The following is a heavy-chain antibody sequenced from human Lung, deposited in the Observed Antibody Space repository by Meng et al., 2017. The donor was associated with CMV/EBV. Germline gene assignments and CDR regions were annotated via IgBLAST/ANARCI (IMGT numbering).Heavy chain of an antibody. CDR3: ARDVVEGSVWLGY. CDR1: GFTFSSYW. V-gene: IGHV3-74*01. D-gene: IGHD2-15*01. Sequence: SLXLSXAASGFTFSSYWMHWVRQAPGKGLVWVSRINGDGSSTSYADSVKGRFTISRDNGKNTLYLQMNSLRAEDTAVYYCARDVVEGSVWLGYWGQGTLVTFSS. CDR2: INGDGSST. J-gene: IGHJ4*02.